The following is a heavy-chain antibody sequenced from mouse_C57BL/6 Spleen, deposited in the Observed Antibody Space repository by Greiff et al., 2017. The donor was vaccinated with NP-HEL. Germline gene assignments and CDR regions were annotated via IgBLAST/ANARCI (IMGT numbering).Heavy chain of an antibody. CDR1: GYTFTDYE. J-gene: IGHJ2*01. CDR3: TRYYGEWGNY. V-gene: IGHV1-15*01. CDR2: IDPETGGT. D-gene: IGHD1-1*01. Sequence: QVQLQQSGAELVRPGASVTLSCKASGYTFTDYEMHWVKQTPVHGLEWIGAIDPETGGTAYNQKFKGKAILTADKSSSTAYMELRSLTSEDSAVYYCTRYYGEWGNYWGQGTTLTVSS.